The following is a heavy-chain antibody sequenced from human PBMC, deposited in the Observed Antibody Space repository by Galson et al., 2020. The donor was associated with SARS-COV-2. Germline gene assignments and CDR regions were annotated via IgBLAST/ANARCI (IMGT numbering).Heavy chain of an antibody. CDR1: GGSFSGYY. D-gene: IGHD5-18*01. CDR3: ARGGGYSYGAIDY. J-gene: IGHJ4*02. V-gene: IGHV4-34*01. Sequence: SETLSLTCAVYGGSFSGYYWSWIRQPPGKGLEWIGEINHSGSTNYNPSLKSRVTISVDTSKNQFPLKLSSVPAADTAVYYCARGGGYSYGAIDYWGQGTLVTVSS. CDR2: INHSGST.